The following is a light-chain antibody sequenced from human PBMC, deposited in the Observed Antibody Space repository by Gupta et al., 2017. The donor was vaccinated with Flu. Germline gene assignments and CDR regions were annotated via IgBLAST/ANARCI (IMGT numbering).Light chain of an antibody. V-gene: IGKV1-39*01. CDR1: QSISTY. Sequence: DIHMTHSTSSRSASVGDRVTITCRASQSISTYLDWFQQKPGKAPKLLIYAASSLQSGVPSRFSGSGSGTDFTLTISSLQPEDFATYYCQQSYSTLYTFGQGTKLEIK. J-gene: IGKJ2*01. CDR3: QQSYSTLYT. CDR2: AAS.